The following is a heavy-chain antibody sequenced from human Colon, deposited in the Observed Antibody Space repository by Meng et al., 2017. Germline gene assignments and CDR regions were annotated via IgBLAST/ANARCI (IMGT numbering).Heavy chain of an antibody. CDR1: GFIFSLYA. D-gene: IGHD1-1*01. CDR3: ARVGTARPFDY. V-gene: IGHV3-21*01. J-gene: IGHJ4*02. Sequence: EVQLVESGGGLVQPGESLSVSCEASGFIFSLYAINWVRQAPGEGLEWVASITSSSNYIHYSDSVKGRFTVSRDNARNSSYLQMDSLRAEDTAVYHCARVGTARPFDYWGQGTLVTVSS. CDR2: ITSSSNYI.